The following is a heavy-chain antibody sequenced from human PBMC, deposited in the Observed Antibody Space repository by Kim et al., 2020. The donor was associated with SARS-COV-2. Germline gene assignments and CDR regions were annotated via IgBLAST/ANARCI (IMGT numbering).Heavy chain of an antibody. D-gene: IGHD3-3*01. J-gene: IGHJ5*02. CDR3: ARDPSPLGVRGLILWFDP. V-gene: IGHV1-2*02. CDR2: SNPNSGGT. Sequence: ASVKVSCKASGYTFTGYYMHWVRQAPGQGLEWMGWSNPNSGGTNYAQKFQGRVTMTRDTSISTAYMELTRLGSDDTAVYYCARDPSPLGVRGLILWFDPWGHGTLVTVSS. CDR1: GYTFTGYY.